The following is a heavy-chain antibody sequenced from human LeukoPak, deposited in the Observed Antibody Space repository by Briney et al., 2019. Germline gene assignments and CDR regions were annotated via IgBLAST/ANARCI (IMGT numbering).Heavy chain of an antibody. D-gene: IGHD6-13*01. CDR2: ISSSGSTI. CDR1: GFTFSDYY. V-gene: IGHV3-11*01. Sequence: PGGSLRLSCAASGFTFSDYYMSWIRQAPGEGLGWVSYISSSGSTIYFADSVKGRFTISRDNAKNSLYLQMNSLRAEDTAVYYCARLRGRYSSSFDYWGQGTLVTVSS. J-gene: IGHJ4*02. CDR3: ARLRGRYSSSFDY.